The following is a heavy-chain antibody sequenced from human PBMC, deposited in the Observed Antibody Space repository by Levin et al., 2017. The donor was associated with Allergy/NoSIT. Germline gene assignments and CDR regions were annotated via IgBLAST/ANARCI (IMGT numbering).Heavy chain of an antibody. CDR2: ISYDGSNK. CDR1: GFTFSSYA. D-gene: IGHD2-2*01. V-gene: IGHV3-30*04. Sequence: GESLKISCAASGFTFSSYAMHWVRQAPGKGLEWVAVISYDGSNKYYADSVKGRFTISRDNSKNTLYLQMNSLRAEDTAVYYCARVGPAATPYYYYGMDVWGQGTTVTVSS. J-gene: IGHJ6*02. CDR3: ARVGPAATPYYYYGMDV.